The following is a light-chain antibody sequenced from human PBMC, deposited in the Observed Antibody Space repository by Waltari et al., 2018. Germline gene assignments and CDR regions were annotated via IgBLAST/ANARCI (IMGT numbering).Light chain of an antibody. CDR3: QAWDSSAFV. J-gene: IGLJ1*01. Sequence: SYEVTQPPSVSVSPRQRATITCSGEKLGSKYVSWYQQKSGQSPVLVIYRDAKRPSGIPERFSGSNSGNTATLTISGTQPMDEADYYCQAWDSSAFVFGAGTKVTVL. CDR2: RDA. CDR1: KLGSKY. V-gene: IGLV3-1*01.